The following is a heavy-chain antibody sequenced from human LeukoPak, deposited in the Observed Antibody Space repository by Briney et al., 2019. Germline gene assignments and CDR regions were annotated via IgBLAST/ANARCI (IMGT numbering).Heavy chain of an antibody. J-gene: IGHJ4*02. Sequence: ASVKVSCKASGYTFKNYDINWVRQATGQGLEWMGWMNPNSGNTGFAQKFQDRVSMTRDTSIHTAYMELTGLRSGNTGVYKCARARPGGLRGYSFDYGGQGTVVTV. D-gene: IGHD5-12*01. V-gene: IGHV1-8*02. CDR3: ARARPGGLRGYSFDY. CDR1: GYTFKNYD. CDR2: MNPNSGNT.